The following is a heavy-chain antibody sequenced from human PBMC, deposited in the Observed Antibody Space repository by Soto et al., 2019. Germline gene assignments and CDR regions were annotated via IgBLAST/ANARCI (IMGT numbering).Heavy chain of an antibody. CDR2: INPSGGST. Sequence: ASVKVSCKASGYTFTSYYMHWVRQAPGQGLEWMGIINPSGGSTSYAQKFQGRVTMTRDTSTSTVYMELSSLRSEDTAVYYCARGSIAARSGWWFDPWGQGTLVTVSS. V-gene: IGHV1-46*01. CDR3: ARGSIAARSGWWFDP. D-gene: IGHD6-6*01. J-gene: IGHJ5*02. CDR1: GYTFTSYY.